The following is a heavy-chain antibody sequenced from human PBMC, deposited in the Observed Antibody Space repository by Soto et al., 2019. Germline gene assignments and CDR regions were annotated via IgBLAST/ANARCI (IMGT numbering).Heavy chain of an antibody. D-gene: IGHD1-26*01. J-gene: IGHJ6*02. Sequence: EVQLLESGGGLVQPGGSLRLSCAASGFTFSSFAMTWVRQAPGKGLEWVSAISASGGSTCYADSVKARFTVSRDNSKHTPYLQMSSLRAADTAVYYCATGLSGSQYYHYGMDVWGQGTTVTVSS. CDR2: ISASGGST. V-gene: IGHV3-23*01. CDR1: GFTFSSFA. CDR3: ATGLSGSQYYHYGMDV.